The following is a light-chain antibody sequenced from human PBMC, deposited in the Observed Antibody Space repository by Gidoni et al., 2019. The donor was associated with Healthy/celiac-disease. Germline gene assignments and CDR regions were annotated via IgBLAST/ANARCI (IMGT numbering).Light chain of an antibody. CDR3: LXXXNXXXT. CDR1: QGIRND. Sequence: IQMTQSPSSLSASVGDRVTIXCRASQGIRNDLGWXQQKPGKAPKLLLXXASSFQSGVPSRXXXSGXXTDXXXTIXXXQPXXFAXXXCLXXXNXXXTFXQXTKLEIK. CDR2: XAS. V-gene: IGKV1-6*01. J-gene: IGKJ2*01.